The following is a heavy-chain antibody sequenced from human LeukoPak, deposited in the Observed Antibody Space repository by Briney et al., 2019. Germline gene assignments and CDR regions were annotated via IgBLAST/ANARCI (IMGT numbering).Heavy chain of an antibody. J-gene: IGHJ5*01. D-gene: IGHD3-9*01. Sequence: SETPSLTCSVSGASVTTYPYYWPWIRQPPGKGLEWIGSVTYTGNTFYNPSLQSRVTIPIDASKNQFSLNLSSVTAADTAIYFCARTPTGFPNWFDSWGRGTPVTVSS. V-gene: IGHV4-39*07. CDR1: GASVTTYPYY. CDR2: VTYTGNT. CDR3: ARTPTGFPNWFDS.